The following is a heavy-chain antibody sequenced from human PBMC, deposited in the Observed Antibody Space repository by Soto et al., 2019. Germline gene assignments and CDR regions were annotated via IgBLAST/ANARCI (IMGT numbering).Heavy chain of an antibody. D-gene: IGHD6-19*01. CDR2: IFTGGST. CDR3: ARDRQSSGWLDAFDI. CDR1: GFTGSSNY. Sequence: EVQLVESGGGLVQPGGSLRLSCAASGFTGSSNYMSWVRQAPGKGLEWVSVIFTGGSTYYADSVKGRFTISRHSSMNTVYLQMDSLRAEDTAVYYGARDRQSSGWLDAFDIWGQGTMVTVSS. V-gene: IGHV3-53*04. J-gene: IGHJ3*02.